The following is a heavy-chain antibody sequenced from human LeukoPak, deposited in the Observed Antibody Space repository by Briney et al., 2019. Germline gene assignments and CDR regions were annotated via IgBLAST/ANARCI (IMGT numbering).Heavy chain of an antibody. D-gene: IGHD6-13*01. CDR3: AGEPSSWDGAFDI. CDR1: GGSFSGYD. CDR2: INHSGST. V-gene: IGHV4-34*01. J-gene: IGHJ3*02. Sequence: SETLSLTCAVYGGSFSGYDWSWIRQPPGKGLEWIGEINHSGSTNYNPSLKSRVTISVDTSKNQFSLKLSSVTAADTAVYYCAGEPSSWDGAFDIWGQGTMVTVSS.